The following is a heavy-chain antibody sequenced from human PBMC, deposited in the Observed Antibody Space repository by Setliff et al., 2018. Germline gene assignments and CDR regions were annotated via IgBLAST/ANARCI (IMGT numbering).Heavy chain of an antibody. CDR2: IYYNGST. CDR1: GGSIRSSYYY. J-gene: IGHJ4*02. V-gene: IGHV4-39*02. D-gene: IGHD3-10*01. Sequence: SETLSLTCTVSGGSIRSSYYYWGWIRQPPGKGLEWIGSIYYNGSTHFNPSLKSRVAISVDTSKNLLSLRVNSVTATDTAVYYCARGSEYYYGSGTIDYWGQGTLVTVSS. CDR3: ARGSEYYYGSGTIDY.